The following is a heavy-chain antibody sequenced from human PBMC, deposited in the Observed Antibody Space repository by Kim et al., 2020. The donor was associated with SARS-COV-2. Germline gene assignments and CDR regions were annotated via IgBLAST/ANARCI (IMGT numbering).Heavy chain of an antibody. CDR2: IYYSGST. J-gene: IGHJ3*02. V-gene: IGHV4-59*01. D-gene: IGHD2-15*01. CDR3: ARVRGRYCSGGSCPDAFDI. Sequence: SETLSLTCTVSGGSISSYYWSWIRQPPGKGLEWIGYIYYSGSTNYNPSLKSRVTLSVDTSKNQFSLKLSSVTAADTAVYYCARVRGRYCSGGSCPDAFDIWGQGTMVTVSS. CDR1: GGSISSYY.